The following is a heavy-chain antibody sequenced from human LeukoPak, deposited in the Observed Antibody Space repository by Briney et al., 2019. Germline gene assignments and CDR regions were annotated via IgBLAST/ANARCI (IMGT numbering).Heavy chain of an antibody. V-gene: IGHV1-2*06. CDR1: GYTFTGYY. D-gene: IGHD3-22*01. J-gene: IGHJ4*02. Sequence: GASVKVSCKASGYTFTGYYMHWVRQAPGQGLEWIGRINPNSGGTNYAQKFQGRVTMTRDTSISTAYMELSRLRSDDTAVYYCARVGGYYSYYFDYWGQGTLVTVSS. CDR3: ARVGGYYSYYFDY. CDR2: INPNSGGT.